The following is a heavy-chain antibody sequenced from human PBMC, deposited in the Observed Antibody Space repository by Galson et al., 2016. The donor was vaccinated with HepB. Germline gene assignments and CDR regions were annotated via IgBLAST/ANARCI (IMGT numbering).Heavy chain of an antibody. Sequence: SVKVSCKASGYTFIDYDMHWVRQSPGQRLEWMGWINPGSGNTKYSQNFQDRVTITRDTSARTHYMELSSLTSEDTAIYYCARDLIGNMDVWGQGTTVTVSS. CDR3: ARDLIGNMDV. V-gene: IGHV1-3*01. CDR2: INPGSGNT. CDR1: GYTFIDYD. D-gene: IGHD3-16*02. J-gene: IGHJ6*02.